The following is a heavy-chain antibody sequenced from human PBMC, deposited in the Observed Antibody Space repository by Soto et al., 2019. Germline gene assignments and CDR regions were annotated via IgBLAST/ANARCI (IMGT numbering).Heavy chain of an antibody. D-gene: IGHD3-16*01. CDR2: IRSKTNTYAT. CDR1: GLTFSVSA. CDR3: TRPYSDYVWGSLIDY. V-gene: IGHV3-73*01. Sequence: GGSLRLSCAASGLTFSVSALHWVRQASGKGLGWFGRIRSKTNTYATAYAASVKGRVPISRDDAKNRPYLQMNIMKTAETAAYYCTRPYSDYVWGSLIDYRGQATLVTVSS. J-gene: IGHJ4*02.